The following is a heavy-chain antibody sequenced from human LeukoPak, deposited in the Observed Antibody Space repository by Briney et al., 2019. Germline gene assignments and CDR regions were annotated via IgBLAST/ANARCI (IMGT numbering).Heavy chain of an antibody. CDR1: GGSISSYY. V-gene: IGHV4-59*08. CDR2: IYYSGST. Sequence: SETLSLTCTVSGGSISSYYWSWIRQPPGKGLEWIGYIYYSGSTNYNPSLKSRVTISVDTSKNQFSLKLSSVTAADTAVYYCARRNFYDSGTYHYYFDYWGQGTLVTVSS. J-gene: IGHJ4*02. CDR3: ARRNFYDSGTYHYYFDY. D-gene: IGHD3-22*01.